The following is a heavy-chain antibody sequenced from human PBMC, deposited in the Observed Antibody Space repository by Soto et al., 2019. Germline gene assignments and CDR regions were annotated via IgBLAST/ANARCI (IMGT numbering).Heavy chain of an antibody. CDR3: AKDRYCSGGSCERENWFDP. CDR1: GFTFSSYA. J-gene: IGHJ5*02. D-gene: IGHD2-15*01. CDR2: ISGSGGST. V-gene: IGHV3-23*01. Sequence: GGSLRLSCAASGFTFSSYAMSWVRQAPGKGLEWVSAISGSGGSTYYADSVKGRFTISRDNSKNTLYLQMNSLRAEDTAVYYCAKDRYCSGGSCERENWFDPWGQGTLVTVSS.